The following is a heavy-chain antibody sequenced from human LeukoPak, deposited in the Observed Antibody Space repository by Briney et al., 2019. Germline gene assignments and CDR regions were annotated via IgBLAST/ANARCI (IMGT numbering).Heavy chain of an antibody. CDR2: ISDSGGST. J-gene: IGHJ3*02. CDR1: GFTFSSYG. V-gene: IGHV3-23*01. D-gene: IGHD1-26*01. Sequence: PGGTLRLSCAASGFTFSSYGMSWVRQAPGEGLEWVSAISDSGGSTYYTDSVKGRFTISRDNSKNTLYLQMNSLRAEDTAVYYCAKDELGSGSYDAFDIWGQGAMVTVSS. CDR3: AKDELGSGSYDAFDI.